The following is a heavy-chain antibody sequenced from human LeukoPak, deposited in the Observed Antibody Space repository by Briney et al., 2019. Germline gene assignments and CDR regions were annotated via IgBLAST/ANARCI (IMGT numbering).Heavy chain of an antibody. D-gene: IGHD6-25*01. CDR1: GYSISSGYY. CDR3: ARGGAARYYYYYYYMDV. V-gene: IGHV4-38-2*02. CDR2: IYHSGST. J-gene: IGHJ6*03. Sequence: SETLSLTCTVSGYSISSGYYWGWIRQPPGKGLEWIGSIYHSGSTYYNPSLKSRVTISVDTSKNQFSLKLSSVTAADTAVYYCARGGAARYYYYYYYMDVWGKGTTVTVSS.